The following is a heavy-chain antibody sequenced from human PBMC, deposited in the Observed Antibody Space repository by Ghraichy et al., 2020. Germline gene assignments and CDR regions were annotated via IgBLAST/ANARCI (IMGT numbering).Heavy chain of an antibody. D-gene: IGHD2-15*01. Sequence: SGPTLVKPTQTLTLTCTFSGFSLSTSGVGVGWIRQPPGKALEWLALIYWNDDKRYSPSLKSRLTITKDTSKNQVVLTMTNMDPVDTATYYCAHSTPLEYCSGGSCFFQASDYFDYWGQGTLVTVSS. CDR3: AHSTPLEYCSGGSCFFQASDYFDY. J-gene: IGHJ4*02. V-gene: IGHV2-5*01. CDR1: GFSLSTSGVG. CDR2: IYWNDDK.